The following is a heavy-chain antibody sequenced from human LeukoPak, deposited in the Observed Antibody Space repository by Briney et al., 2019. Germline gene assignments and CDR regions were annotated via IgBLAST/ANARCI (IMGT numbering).Heavy chain of an antibody. CDR3: ARGSLCINGVCLLGVDY. Sequence: SVTVSCKASGGTFSIYAIRCVRQAGRQGREWLGGISALFGTANYAQKFQGRVTITADESTSTAYMELSSLRSEDTAVYYCARGSLCINGVCLLGVDYWGQGALVTDSS. V-gene: IGHV1-69*13. CDR2: ISALFGTA. D-gene: IGHD2-8*01. CDR1: GGTFSIYA. J-gene: IGHJ4*02.